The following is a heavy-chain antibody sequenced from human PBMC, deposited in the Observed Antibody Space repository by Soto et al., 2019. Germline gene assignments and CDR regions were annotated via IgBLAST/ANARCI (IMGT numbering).Heavy chain of an antibody. Sequence: ASVKVSCKASGYTFTSYAMHWVRQAPGQRLEWMGWINAGNGNTKYSQKFQGRVTITRDTSASTAYMELSSLRSEDTAVYYCAKDFRRFLSGYYHHTFDYWGQGTLVTVSS. CDR3: AKDFRRFLSGYYHHTFDY. CDR2: INAGNGNT. CDR1: GYTFTSYA. V-gene: IGHV1-3*01. D-gene: IGHD3-3*01. J-gene: IGHJ4*02.